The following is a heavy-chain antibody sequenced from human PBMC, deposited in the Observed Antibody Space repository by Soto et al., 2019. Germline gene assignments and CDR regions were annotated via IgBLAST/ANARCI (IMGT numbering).Heavy chain of an antibody. CDR1: GGSISSGGYY. V-gene: IGHV4-31*03. D-gene: IGHD3-9*01. CDR2: IYYSGST. J-gene: IGHJ5*02. CDR3: ARTARMGPYYDILTGYYNDWFDP. Sequence: TSETLSLTCTVSGGSISSGGYYWSWIRQHPGKGLEWIGYIYYSGSTYYNPSLKSRVTISVDTSKNQFSLKLSSVTAADTAVYYCARTARMGPYYDILTGYYNDWFDPWGQGTLVTVSS.